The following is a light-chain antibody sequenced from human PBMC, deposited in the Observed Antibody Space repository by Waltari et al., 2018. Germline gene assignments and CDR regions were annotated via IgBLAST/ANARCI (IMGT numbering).Light chain of an antibody. CDR2: DVN. Sequence: QSALTQPRSVSGSPGQSVTISCTGTSSDVGRFNYVSWHQQHPDKAPKLMIYDVNKRPSGVPDRFSGSKSGNTASLTISGLQAEEEADYYCCSYAGSYTLVFGGGTKLTVL. CDR3: CSYAGSYTLV. CDR1: SSDVGRFNY. J-gene: IGLJ3*02. V-gene: IGLV2-11*01.